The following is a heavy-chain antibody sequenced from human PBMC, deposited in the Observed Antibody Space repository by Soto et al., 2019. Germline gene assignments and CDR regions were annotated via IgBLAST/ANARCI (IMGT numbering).Heavy chain of an antibody. CDR1: GFTFSSYS. CDR2: LSSRSSYI. CDR3: ARVLRYLEWFSHNYYYGMDV. D-gene: IGHD3-3*01. J-gene: IGHJ6*02. Sequence: GGSLRLSCAASGFTFSSYSMNWVRQAPGKGLEWVSSLSSRSSYIYYADSVKGRFTISIDNAKNSLYLQMNSLRAEDTAVYYWARVLRYLEWFSHNYYYGMDVWGQGAPVTVSS. V-gene: IGHV3-21*01.